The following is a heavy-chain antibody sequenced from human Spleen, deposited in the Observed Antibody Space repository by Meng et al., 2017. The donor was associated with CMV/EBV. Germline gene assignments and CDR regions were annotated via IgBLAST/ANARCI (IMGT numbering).Heavy chain of an antibody. CDR3: VSESASYYLGQYGMDV. D-gene: IGHD1-26*01. CDR1: GFTFDDYA. Sequence: SLKISCAASGFTFDDYAMHWVRQAPGKGLEWVSGISWNSGSIGYADSVKGRFTISRDNAEDSLHLQMHRPRAEDTAVYYCVSESASYYLGQYGMDVWGQGTTVTVSS. CDR2: ISWNSGSI. V-gene: IGHV3-9*01. J-gene: IGHJ6*02.